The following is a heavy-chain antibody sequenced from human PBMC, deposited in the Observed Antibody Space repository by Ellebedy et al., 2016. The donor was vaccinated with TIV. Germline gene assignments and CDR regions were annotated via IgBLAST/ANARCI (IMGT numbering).Heavy chain of an antibody. Sequence: ASVKVSCXASGYTFRYFYMHWVRQAPGQGLEWVGVINPSSGSTSYAQKFQGRVTMTRDTSTSTVYMEMTSLRSDDTAVYYCARGSREYSSSDPLGYWGQGSLVTVSS. CDR1: GYTFRYFY. CDR3: ARGSREYSSSDPLGY. J-gene: IGHJ4*02. V-gene: IGHV1-46*01. D-gene: IGHD6-6*01. CDR2: INPSSGST.